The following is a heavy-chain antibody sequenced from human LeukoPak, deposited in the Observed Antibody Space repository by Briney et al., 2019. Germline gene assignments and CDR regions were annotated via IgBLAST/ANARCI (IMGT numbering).Heavy chain of an antibody. CDR1: GFIVNSYA. CDR3: AKHGYCSSTSCYALSR. Sequence: GGSLRLSCAASGFIVNSYAMSWVRQAPGKGLEWVPAISGSGGSTYYADSVKGRFTISRDNSKNTLYLQMNSLRAEDTAVYYCAKHGYCSSTSCYALSRWGQGTLVTVSS. V-gene: IGHV3-23*01. J-gene: IGHJ4*02. D-gene: IGHD2-2*03. CDR2: ISGSGGST.